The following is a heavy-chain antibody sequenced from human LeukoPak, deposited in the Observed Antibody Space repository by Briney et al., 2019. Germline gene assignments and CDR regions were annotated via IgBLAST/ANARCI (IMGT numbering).Heavy chain of an antibody. J-gene: IGHJ4*02. D-gene: IGHD3-10*01. CDR3: AKEGAGDSKANDY. CDR1: GFTFTAYY. CDR2: INAITGVA. Sequence: ASVKVSCKASGFTFTAYYIHWVRQAPGQGLEWMGCINAITGVATYAQKFQGRVTMTRDTSISAAYMELSSLRSDDTAMYYCAKEGAGDSKANDYWGQGTLVSASS. V-gene: IGHV1-2*02.